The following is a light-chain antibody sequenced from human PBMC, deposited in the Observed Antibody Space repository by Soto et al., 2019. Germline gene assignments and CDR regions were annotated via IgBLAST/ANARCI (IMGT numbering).Light chain of an antibody. Sequence: IQMTQSPSTLSASVGDRVTITCRASQSISSWLAWYQQKPGKAPKLLIYDASSLESGVPSRFSGSGSGTEFTLTISSLQPDDSATYYCQQYNSYSPTFGQGTKVDIK. CDR1: QSISSW. CDR3: QQYNSYSPT. J-gene: IGKJ1*01. V-gene: IGKV1-5*01. CDR2: DAS.